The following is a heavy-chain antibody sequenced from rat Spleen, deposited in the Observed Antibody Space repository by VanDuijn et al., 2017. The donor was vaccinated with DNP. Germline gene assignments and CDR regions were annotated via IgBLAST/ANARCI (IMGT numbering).Heavy chain of an antibody. Sequence: QVQLKESGPGLVQPSQTLSLTCTVAGFSLTGYNVHWVRQPPGKGLEWMGVIWNNGGTRYNSAVQSRLSISRDTSKSQVFLKMNSLQPEDTGTYYCARHRDYYDGHFRFFDYWGQGVMVTLSS. CDR1: GFSLTGYN. CDR3: ARHRDYYDGHFRFFDY. CDR2: IWNNGGT. V-gene: IGHV2-41*01. J-gene: IGHJ2*01. D-gene: IGHD1-12*03.